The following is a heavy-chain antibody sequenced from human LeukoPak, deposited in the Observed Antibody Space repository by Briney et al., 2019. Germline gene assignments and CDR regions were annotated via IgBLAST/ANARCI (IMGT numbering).Heavy chain of an antibody. V-gene: IGHV4-4*07. J-gene: IGHJ2*01. D-gene: IGHD5-18*01. CDR2: IYTSGST. Sequence: SETLSLTCTVSGGSISSYYWSWIRQPAGKGLEWIGRIYTSGSTNYNPSLKSRVTISVDTSKNQFSLKLSSVTAADTAVYYCARDSSVYSYESWYFDLWGRGTLVTVSS. CDR3: ARDSSVYSYESWYFDL. CDR1: GGSISSYY.